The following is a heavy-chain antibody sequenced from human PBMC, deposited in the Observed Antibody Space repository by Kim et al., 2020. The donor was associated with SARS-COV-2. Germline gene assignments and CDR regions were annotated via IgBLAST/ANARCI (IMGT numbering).Heavy chain of an antibody. D-gene: IGHD2-15*01. CDR3: ARWGPFCSGGSCYALDY. Sequence: SVKGRFTISRDNAKNSLYLQMNSLRAEDTAVYYCARWGPFCSGGSCYALDYWGQGTLVTVSS. V-gene: IGHV3-11*03. J-gene: IGHJ4*02.